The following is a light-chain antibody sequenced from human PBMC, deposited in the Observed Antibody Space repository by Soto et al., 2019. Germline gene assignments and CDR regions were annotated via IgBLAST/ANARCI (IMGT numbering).Light chain of an antibody. CDR1: SSNIGAGYD. Sequence: QSVLTQPPSVSGAPGQRVTISCTGSSSNIGAGYDVHWYQQLPGTDPKLLIYGNSNRPSGFPDRFSGSKSGTSASLAITGLQAEDEGDYFCQSYDSSLSGYVFGTGTKVTVL. CDR3: QSYDSSLSGYV. V-gene: IGLV1-40*01. CDR2: GNS. J-gene: IGLJ1*01.